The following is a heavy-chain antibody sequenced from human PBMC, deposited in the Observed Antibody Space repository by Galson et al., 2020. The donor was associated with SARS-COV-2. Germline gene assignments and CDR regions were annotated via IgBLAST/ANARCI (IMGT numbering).Heavy chain of an antibody. Sequence: GGSLRLSCAASGFTFDDFAMHWVRQAPGKGLEWVALISWDGDTTKYADSVKGRFIISRDNRKSSLYLQMKSRRPDDTAFYYCAKVAGGYSASWDGHFDCWGQGTLVSVSS. V-gene: IGHV3-43D*04. CDR2: ISWDGDTT. J-gene: IGHJ4*02. D-gene: IGHD6-13*01. CDR1: GFTFDDFA. CDR3: AKVAGGYSASWDGHFDC.